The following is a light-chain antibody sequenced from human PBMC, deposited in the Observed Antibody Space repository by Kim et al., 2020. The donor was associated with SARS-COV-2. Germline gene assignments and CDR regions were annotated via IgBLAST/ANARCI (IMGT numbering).Light chain of an antibody. Sequence: VSPGQTARITCSGDAVPKQYAYWYQQKPGQAPVLVMYKDSERPSGIPERFSGSSSGTTVTLTISGVQAEDEADYYCQSADSSGTYVFGTGTKVTVL. CDR2: KDS. CDR3: QSADSSGTYV. V-gene: IGLV3-25*03. CDR1: AVPKQY. J-gene: IGLJ1*01.